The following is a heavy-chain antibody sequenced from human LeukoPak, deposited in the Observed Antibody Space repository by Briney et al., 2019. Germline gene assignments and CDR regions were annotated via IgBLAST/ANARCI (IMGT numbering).Heavy chain of an antibody. CDR1: GYTFSDHY. CDR2: INPNSGGT. CDR3: ARNGEYSSSWYDAFDI. D-gene: IGHD6-13*01. V-gene: IGHV1-2*02. J-gene: IGHJ3*02. Sequence: ASVKVSCKASGYTFSDHYIHWVRQAPGQGLEWMGWINPNSGGTDYAQTFRARVTMTRDTSISTAYMELNRLRSDDTAVYYCARNGEYSSSWYDAFDIWGQGTMVTVSS.